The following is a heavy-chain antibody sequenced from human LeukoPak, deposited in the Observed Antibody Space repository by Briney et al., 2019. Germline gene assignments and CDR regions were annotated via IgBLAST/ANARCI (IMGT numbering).Heavy chain of an antibody. D-gene: IGHD3-10*01. CDR2: INHTTGRII. V-gene: IGHV3-11*04. CDR1: GFNFSDYY. Sequence: GGSLRLSCAASGFNFSDYYMTWIRQAPGKGLEWLAYINHTTGRIIYYADSVKGRSTISRANNKNSLLLRMVSLRVEDTVLYFCARYYSDDFDVWGQGTVVTVSS. CDR3: ARYYSDDFDV. J-gene: IGHJ3*01.